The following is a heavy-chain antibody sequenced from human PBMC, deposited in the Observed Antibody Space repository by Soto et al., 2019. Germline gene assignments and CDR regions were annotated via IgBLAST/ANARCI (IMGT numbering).Heavy chain of an antibody. CDR3: TTAHDFWSGYFDY. D-gene: IGHD3-3*01. Sequence: PGGSLRLSCAASGFTFSNAWMNWVRQAPGKGLEWVGRIKSKTDGGTTDYAAPVKGRFTISRDDSKNTLYLQMNSLKTEDTAVYYCTTAHDFWSGYFDYWGQGTLVTVSS. J-gene: IGHJ4*02. CDR2: IKSKTDGGTT. V-gene: IGHV3-15*07. CDR1: GFTFSNAW.